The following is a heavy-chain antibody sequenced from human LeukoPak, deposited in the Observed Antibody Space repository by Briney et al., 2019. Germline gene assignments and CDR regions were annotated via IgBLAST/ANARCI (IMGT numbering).Heavy chain of an antibody. CDR1: GGSISSYC. CDR2: IYYSGST. Sequence: PSETLSLTCTVSGGSISSYCWSWIRQPPGKGLEWIGYIYYSGSTNYNPSLKSRVTMSVDTSKNQFSLKLSSVTAADTAVYYCARDPAYDFWSGYYFDYWGQGTLVTVSS. D-gene: IGHD3-3*01. CDR3: ARDPAYDFWSGYYFDY. J-gene: IGHJ4*02. V-gene: IGHV4-59*12.